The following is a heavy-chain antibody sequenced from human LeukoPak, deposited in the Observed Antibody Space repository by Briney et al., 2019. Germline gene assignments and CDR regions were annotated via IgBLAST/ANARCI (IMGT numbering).Heavy chain of an antibody. CDR2: IYYTGRT. V-gene: IGHV4-39*01. CDR3: ATQVAGGPLDY. Sequence: SETLSLTCAVSGGSISSTTYYWAWIRQPPGKGLEWIGSIYYTGRTHYIPSLKSRVTISLDTSKNQFSLSLSSVTAADTAVYYCATQVAGGPLDYWGQGTLVTVSS. D-gene: IGHD6-19*01. CDR1: GGSISSTTYY. J-gene: IGHJ4*02.